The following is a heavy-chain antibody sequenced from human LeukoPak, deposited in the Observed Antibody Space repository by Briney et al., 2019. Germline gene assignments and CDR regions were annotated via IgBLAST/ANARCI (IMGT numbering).Heavy chain of an antibody. Sequence: GGSLRLSCAASGFTFSSYDMSWVRQAPGKGLDWVSSLSGSGANTYYADSEKGRFTISRDNSKNTLYLQINSLRAEDTALYYCAKGIGSYSYGVYDSWGQGTLVTVSS. D-gene: IGHD5-18*01. CDR2: LSGSGANT. CDR3: AKGIGSYSYGVYDS. CDR1: GFTFSSYD. J-gene: IGHJ4*02. V-gene: IGHV3-23*01.